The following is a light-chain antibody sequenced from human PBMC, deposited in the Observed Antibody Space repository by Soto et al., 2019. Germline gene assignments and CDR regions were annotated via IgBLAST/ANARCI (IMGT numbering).Light chain of an antibody. V-gene: IGKV3-15*01. CDR3: QQYNNWPPMYT. CDR2: GAS. J-gene: IGKJ2*01. Sequence: EIVMTQSPATVSVSPGERATLSCRASQGVSSNLAWYQQKPGQAPRLLIYGASTRATGIPARFSGSGSGTEFTLTISSLQSEDFAVYYCQQYNNWPPMYTLGQGTK. CDR1: QGVSSN.